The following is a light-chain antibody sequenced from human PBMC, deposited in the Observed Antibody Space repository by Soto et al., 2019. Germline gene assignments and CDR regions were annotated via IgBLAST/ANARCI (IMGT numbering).Light chain of an antibody. CDR2: DVS. Sequence: QSVLTQPASVSGSPGQSITISCTGTSSDVGGYNYVSWYQQHPGKAPKLMIYDVSNRPSGVSNRFSGSKSGNTASLTISGLQAEDEADYYCSSCPSSSPYVFGTGTKVTVL. V-gene: IGLV2-14*01. CDR3: SSCPSSSPYV. CDR1: SSDVGGYNY. J-gene: IGLJ1*01.